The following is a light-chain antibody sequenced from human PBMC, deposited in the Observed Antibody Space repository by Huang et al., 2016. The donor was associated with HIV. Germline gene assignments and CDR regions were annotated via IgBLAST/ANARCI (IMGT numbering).Light chain of an antibody. CDR2: AAS. CDR3: QQTDSFPLT. J-gene: IGKJ5*01. CDR1: QGISNS. Sequence: DIQMTQSPSSVSASVGGRVIITCRANQGISNSLAWYQQKPGTAPKLLIYAASSLQSGVPARFSGSGSGTDFTLTIGSLQPEDFATYYCQQTDSFPLTFGQGTRLEIK. V-gene: IGKV1-12*01.